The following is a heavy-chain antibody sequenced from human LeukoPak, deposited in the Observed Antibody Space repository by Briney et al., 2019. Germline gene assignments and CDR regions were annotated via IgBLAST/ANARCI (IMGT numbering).Heavy chain of an antibody. CDR3: AEGLNTFYYYYMDV. CDR2: ISGSGGST. J-gene: IGHJ6*03. V-gene: IGHV3-23*01. Sequence: SGGSLRLSCAASGFTFSSYAMSWVRQAPGKGLEWVSAISGSGGSTYYADSVKGRFTISRDNSKNTLYLQMNSLRAEDTAVYYCAEGLNTFYYYYMDVWGKGTTVTVSS. CDR1: GFTFSSYA. D-gene: IGHD2/OR15-2a*01.